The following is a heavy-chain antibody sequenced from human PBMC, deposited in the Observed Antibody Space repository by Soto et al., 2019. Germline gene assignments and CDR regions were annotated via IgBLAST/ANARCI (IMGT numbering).Heavy chain of an antibody. Sequence: PGGSLRLSCAASGFTFSSYAMHWVRQAPGKGLEYVSAISSNGGSTYYANSVKGRFTISRDNSKNTLYLQMGSLRAEDMAVYYCARGTHYHLWSGGISSMKAPDYWRQVSLVTVSS. CDR3: ARGTHYHLWSGGISSMKAPDY. D-gene: IGHD3-3*01. J-gene: IGHJ4*02. CDR1: GFTFSSYA. V-gene: IGHV3-64*01. CDR2: ISSNGGST.